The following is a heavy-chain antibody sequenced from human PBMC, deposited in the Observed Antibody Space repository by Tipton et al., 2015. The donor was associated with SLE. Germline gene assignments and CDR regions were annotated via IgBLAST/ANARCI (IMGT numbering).Heavy chain of an antibody. Sequence: SLRLSCAASGFTFSSYAMSWVRQAPGKGLEWVSAISGSGGSTYYADSVKGRFTISRDNSKNTLYLQMNSLRAEDTAVYYCAKEDPGYYCSGGSCYSDYWGQGTLVTVSS. D-gene: IGHD2-15*01. J-gene: IGHJ4*02. CDR3: AKEDPGYYCSGGSCYSDY. CDR2: ISGSGGST. V-gene: IGHV3-23*01. CDR1: GFTFSSYA.